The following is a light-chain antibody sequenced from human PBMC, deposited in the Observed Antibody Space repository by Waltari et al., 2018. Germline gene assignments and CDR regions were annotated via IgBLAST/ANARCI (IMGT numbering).Light chain of an antibody. J-gene: IGLJ2*01. V-gene: IGLV2-14*03. Sequence: QSALTQPASVSGSPGQSITISCTGTSDDIGASGYVTWYHQRPDKVPNLIIYDLTVRPSGVSNRFSGSKSGSTASLTVSGLQAEDEGLFYCSAYTSRGTLKFGGGTRVTVL. CDR2: DLT. CDR3: SAYTSRGTLK. CDR1: SDDIGASGY.